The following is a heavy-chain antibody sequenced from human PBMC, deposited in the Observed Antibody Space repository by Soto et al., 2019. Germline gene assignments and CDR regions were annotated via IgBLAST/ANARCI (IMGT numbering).Heavy chain of an antibody. CDR1: GFTFSGYW. Sequence: LRLSCEASGFTFSGYWMSWVRQAPGKGLEWVADIKHDGSVQYYVDSVKGRFTISRDNAKKLLYLQMNGLRAEDTALYYCARAPYSNGWYRFNLWGQGTLVTVSS. CDR3: ARAPYSNGWYRFNL. CDR2: IKHDGSVQ. J-gene: IGHJ5*02. D-gene: IGHD6-19*01. V-gene: IGHV3-7*03.